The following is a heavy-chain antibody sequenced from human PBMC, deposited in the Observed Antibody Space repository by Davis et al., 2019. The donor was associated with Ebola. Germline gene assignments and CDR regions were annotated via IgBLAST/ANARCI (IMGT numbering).Heavy chain of an antibody. CDR1: GYTFTSYG. D-gene: IGHD2-15*01. V-gene: IGHV1-18*01. CDR2: ISAYNGNT. J-gene: IGHJ5*02. CDR3: ARTDLEGYCSGGSCYSWFDP. Sequence: ASVKVSCKASGYTFTSYGISWVRQAPGQGLEWMGWISAYNGNTNYAQKLQGRVTMTTDTSTSTAYMELRSLRSDDTAVYYCARTDLEGYCSGGSCYSWFDPWGQGTLVTVSS.